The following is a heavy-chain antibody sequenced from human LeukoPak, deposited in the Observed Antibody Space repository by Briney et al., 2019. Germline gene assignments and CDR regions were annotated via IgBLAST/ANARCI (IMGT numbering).Heavy chain of an antibody. Sequence: GGSLRLSCAASGFTYRSYAMSGVRQAPGKGLEGVSAISGSGGSTYYADSVKGRFTISRDNSKNTLYLQMNSLRAEDTAVYYCAKDGSSGYSLYWFDPWGQGTLVTASS. CDR1: GFTYRSYA. CDR2: ISGSGGST. V-gene: IGHV3-23*01. D-gene: IGHD3-22*01. J-gene: IGHJ5*02. CDR3: AKDGSSGYSLYWFDP.